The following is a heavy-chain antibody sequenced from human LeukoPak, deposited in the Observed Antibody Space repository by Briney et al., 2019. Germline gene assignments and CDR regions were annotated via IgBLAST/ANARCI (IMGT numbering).Heavy chain of an antibody. CDR2: MNPNSGNT. J-gene: IGHJ4*02. V-gene: IGHV1-8*01. Sequence: ASVKVSCKASGYTFTSYDINWVRQATGQGLEWMGWMNPNSGNTGYAQKFQGRVTMTRNPSISTAYMELSSLRSEDTAVYYCARGAGSSWTFDYWGQGTLVTVSS. CDR1: GYTFTSYD. CDR3: ARGAGSSWTFDY. D-gene: IGHD6-13*01.